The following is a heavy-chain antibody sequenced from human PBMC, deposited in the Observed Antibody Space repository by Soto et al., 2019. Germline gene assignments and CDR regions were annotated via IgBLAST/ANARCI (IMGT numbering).Heavy chain of an antibody. CDR1: RYIFTNYG. CDR2: ITTYNGNT. V-gene: IGHV1-18*01. Sequence: QVQLVQSGVEVREPGASVKVSCKAVRYIFTNYGVSWVRQAPGQGLEWMGWITTYNGNTEYAQKFQGRVTMTTDASTSTAYMEMGSVRSDDTAIYYCARALTGYGMDVWVQGTTVTVSS. CDR3: ARALTGYGMDV. J-gene: IGHJ6*02.